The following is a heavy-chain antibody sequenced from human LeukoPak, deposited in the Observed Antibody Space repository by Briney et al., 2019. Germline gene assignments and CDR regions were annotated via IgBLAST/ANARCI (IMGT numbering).Heavy chain of an antibody. CDR1: GYIFTTYY. Sequence: ASVKVSCKASGYIFTTYYMHWMRQAPGQGPEWMGIINPRGGSTDYAQKFQGRVTMTRDMSTSTVYMELSSLRSEDTAVYYCARDRSSSGYYYTVFDYWGQGTLVTVSS. CDR3: ARDRSSSGYYYTVFDY. V-gene: IGHV1-46*01. J-gene: IGHJ4*02. D-gene: IGHD3-22*01. CDR2: INPRGGST.